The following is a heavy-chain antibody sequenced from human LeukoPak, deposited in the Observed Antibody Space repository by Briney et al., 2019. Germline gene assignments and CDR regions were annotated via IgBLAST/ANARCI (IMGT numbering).Heavy chain of an antibody. CDR2: IIPVFGTA. Sequence: SVKVSCKASGGTFSSYAIIWVRQAPGQGLEWMGGIIPVFGTANYAQKFQGRVTITTDETTSTAYMELSSLRSEDTAVYYCAREKGGGGFDPWGQGTLVTVSS. CDR3: AREKGGGGFDP. D-gene: IGHD3-16*01. J-gene: IGHJ5*02. CDR1: GGTFSSYA. V-gene: IGHV1-69*05.